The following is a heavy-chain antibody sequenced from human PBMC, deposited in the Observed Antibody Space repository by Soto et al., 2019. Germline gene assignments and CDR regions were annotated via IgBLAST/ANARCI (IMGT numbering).Heavy chain of an antibody. D-gene: IGHD2-21*01. Sequence: QPGGSLRLSCAASGFTFSSYAMHWVRQAPGKGLEWVAVISYDGSNKYYADSVKGRFTISRDNSKNTLYLQMNSLRAEDTAVYYCARVVHMRGAFDIWGQGTMVTVS. V-gene: IGHV3-30-3*01. CDR2: ISYDGSNK. CDR1: GFTFSSYA. CDR3: ARVVHMRGAFDI. J-gene: IGHJ3*02.